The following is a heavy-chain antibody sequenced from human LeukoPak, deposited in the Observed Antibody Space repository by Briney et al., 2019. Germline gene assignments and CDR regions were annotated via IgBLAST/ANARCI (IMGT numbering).Heavy chain of an antibody. J-gene: IGHJ4*02. Sequence: GGSLRLSCAASGFTFSSYGMTWVRQAPGKGLEWVSVISGSGGNTYYADSVKGRFTISRDNSKNTLYLQMNSLRAEDTAVYYCARDRGYYDSSGYYYVLDYWGQGTLVTVSS. D-gene: IGHD3-22*01. V-gene: IGHV3-23*01. CDR3: ARDRGYYDSSGYYYVLDY. CDR1: GFTFSSYG. CDR2: ISGSGGNT.